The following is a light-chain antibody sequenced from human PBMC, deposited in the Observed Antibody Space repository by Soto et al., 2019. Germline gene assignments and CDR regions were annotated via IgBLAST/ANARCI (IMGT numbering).Light chain of an antibody. Sequence: PMTQSPASLSASVGDRVTITCRASQSISSYLNWYHQKPGTAPKLLIYAASSLQSGVPSRFSGSGSGTDFTLTISSLQPEDVATYSCQQSYSTPRTFGQGTKV. V-gene: IGKV1-39*01. CDR1: QSISSY. CDR2: AAS. CDR3: QQSYSTPRT. J-gene: IGKJ1*01.